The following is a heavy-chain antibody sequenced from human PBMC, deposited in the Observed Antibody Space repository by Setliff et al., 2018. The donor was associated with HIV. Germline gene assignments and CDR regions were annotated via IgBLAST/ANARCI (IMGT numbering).Heavy chain of an antibody. Sequence: ASVKVSCKASGYTFTSYTMNWVRQAPGQGLEWMGWINTNTGNPTYAPGFTGRFVFSLDTSVSTAYLQISSLKAEDTAVYYCTRDHTPPPNYDFWSGQIDLRNIFYYMDVWGTGSPVTVSS. CDR1: GYTFTSYT. CDR2: INTNTGNP. CDR3: TRDHTPPPNYDFWSGQIDLRNIFYYMDV. V-gene: IGHV7-4-1*02. D-gene: IGHD3-3*01. J-gene: IGHJ6*03.